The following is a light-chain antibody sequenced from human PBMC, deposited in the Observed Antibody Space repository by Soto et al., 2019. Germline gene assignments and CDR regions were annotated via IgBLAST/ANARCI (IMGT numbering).Light chain of an antibody. CDR3: SSWTRTTTPWV. Sequence: QSALTQPASVSGSPGQSITISCTGTSSDIGDYNHVSWYQKYPGKAPKLMIYEVNNRPSGGSNRFSGSKSGNTASLTISGLQAADEGDYYCSSWTRTTTPWVFGGGTQLTVL. J-gene: IGLJ3*02. CDR2: EVN. CDR1: SSDIGDYNH. V-gene: IGLV2-14*01.